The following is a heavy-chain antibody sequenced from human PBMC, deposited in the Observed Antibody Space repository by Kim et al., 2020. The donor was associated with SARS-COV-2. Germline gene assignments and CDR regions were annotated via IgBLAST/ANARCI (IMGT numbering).Heavy chain of an antibody. Sequence: ASVKVSCKASGYTFTGYYMHWVRQAPGQGLEWMGWINPNSGGTNYAQKFQGRVTMTRDTSISTAYMELSRLRSDDTAVYYCARGEKWEDNWFDPWGQGTLVTVSS. J-gene: IGHJ5*02. CDR2: INPNSGGT. D-gene: IGHD1-26*01. CDR3: ARGEKWEDNWFDP. CDR1: GYTFTGYY. V-gene: IGHV1-2*02.